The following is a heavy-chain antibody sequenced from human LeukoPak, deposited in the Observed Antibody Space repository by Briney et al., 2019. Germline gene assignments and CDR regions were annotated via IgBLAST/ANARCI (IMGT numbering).Heavy chain of an antibody. CDR1: GGSISSGDYY. J-gene: IGHJ3*02. V-gene: IGHV4-30-4*01. CDR3: ARDLPPEGYSSGYEYAFDI. D-gene: IGHD3-22*01. CDR2: IYYSGST. Sequence: SQTLSLTCTVSGGSISSGDYYWSWIRQPPGKGLEWIGYIYYSGSTYYNPSLKSRVTISVDTSKNQFSLKLSSVTAADTAVYYCARDLPPEGYSSGYEYAFDIWGQGTMVTVSS.